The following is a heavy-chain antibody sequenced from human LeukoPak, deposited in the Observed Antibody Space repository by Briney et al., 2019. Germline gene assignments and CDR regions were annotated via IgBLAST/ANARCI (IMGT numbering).Heavy chain of an antibody. V-gene: IGHV3-30*04. CDR2: ISYDGSNK. Sequence: PGGFLRLSCAASGFTFSSYAMHWVRQAPGKGLEWVAVISYDGSNKYYADSVKGRFTISRDNSKNTLYLQMNSLRAEDTAVYYCARDGHSSSLPFFGYWGQGTLVTVSS. J-gene: IGHJ4*02. D-gene: IGHD6-13*01. CDR3: ARDGHSSSLPFFGY. CDR1: GFTFSSYA.